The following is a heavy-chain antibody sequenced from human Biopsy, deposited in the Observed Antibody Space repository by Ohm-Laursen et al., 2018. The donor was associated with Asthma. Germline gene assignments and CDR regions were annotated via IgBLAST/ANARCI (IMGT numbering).Heavy chain of an antibody. J-gene: IGHJ6*02. V-gene: IGHV4-39*01. Sequence: SDTLSLTCTVSGGSMTPTSHYWGWIRQAPGKGLEWIGYISYGGKTSYNPSLKNRVTISRDTSKNQFSLRLTSVTAADTAVYLCARRITIFGVVQKDHGMDAWGQGTTVIVSS. CDR1: GGSMTPTSHY. D-gene: IGHD3-3*01. CDR2: ISYGGKT. CDR3: ARRITIFGVVQKDHGMDA.